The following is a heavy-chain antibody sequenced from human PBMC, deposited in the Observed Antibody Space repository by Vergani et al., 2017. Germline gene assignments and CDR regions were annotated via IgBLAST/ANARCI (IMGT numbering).Heavy chain of an antibody. CDR3: AGDELAAGVVLIDY. V-gene: IGHV1-18*01. CDR1: GGTFSSYA. CDR2: ISAYNGNT. D-gene: IGHD4/OR15-4a*01. J-gene: IGHJ4*02. Sequence: QVQLVQSGAEVKKPGSSVKVSCKASGGTFSSYAISWVRQAPGQGLEWMGWISAYNGNTNYAQKLQGRVTMTGDTSTSTVYMQLSSLRSEDTAVYYCAGDELAAGVVLIDYWGQGTLVTVSS.